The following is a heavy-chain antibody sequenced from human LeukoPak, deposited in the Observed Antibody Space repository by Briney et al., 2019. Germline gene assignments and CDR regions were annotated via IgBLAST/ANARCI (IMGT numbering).Heavy chain of an antibody. V-gene: IGHV3-21*06. CDR1: GFSFSSYS. CDR2: ITSTGSYI. J-gene: IGHJ3*02. Sequence: PGGSLRLSCVGSGFSFSSYSMNWVRQPPGKGLEWVSSITSTGSYIFYADSVKGRFTISRDNAKNSLSLQMNNLRVEGTSLYYCARRVVTGIDVFDIWGQGTMVAVSP. CDR3: ARRVVTGIDVFDI. D-gene: IGHD2-21*02.